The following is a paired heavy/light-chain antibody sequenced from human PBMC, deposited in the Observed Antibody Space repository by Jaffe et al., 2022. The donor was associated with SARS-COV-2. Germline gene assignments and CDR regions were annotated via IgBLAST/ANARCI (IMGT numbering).Heavy chain of an antibody. V-gene: IGHV4-61*02. CDR2: ISSDGGT. J-gene: IGHJ3*01. D-gene: IGHD6-19*01. Sequence: QVQLQESGPGLVKPSQTVSLTCTVSGDSFSLGDKFWTWIRQPAGKGLEWVGRISSDGGTNLNPSLKSRVTISIDTSKNQFSLRLTSVTAADTAVYYCAREDQWLIRDKDAFDVWGQGAMVTVSS. CDR1: GDSFSLGDKF. CDR3: AREDQWLIRDKDAFDV.
Light chain of an antibody. V-gene: IGKV1-33*01. CDR1: QDIDKS. J-gene: IGKJ4*01. CDR3: QQYDHLPLT. CDR2: AAS. Sequence: DIQMTQSPSSLSASVGDRVTITCQASQDIDKSLNWYQHKPGKAPKLLIYAASILETGVPSRSRYAGSGSGTDFTLTISALGPEDGATYYCQQYDHLPLTFGGGTKVEI.